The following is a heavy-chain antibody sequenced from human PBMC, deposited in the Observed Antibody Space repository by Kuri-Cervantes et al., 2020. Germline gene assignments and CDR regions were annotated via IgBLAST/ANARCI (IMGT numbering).Heavy chain of an antibody. D-gene: IGHD5-24*01. Sequence: GESLKISCAASGFTFSSYSMNWVRQAPGKGLEWVANIKQDGSEKYYVDSVKGRFTISRDNSKNTLYLQMNSLRAEDTAVYYCAGGEMATIMDWYFDLWGRGTLVTVSS. CDR2: IKQDGSEK. CDR1: GFTFSSYS. J-gene: IGHJ2*01. V-gene: IGHV3-7*01. CDR3: AGGEMATIMDWYFDL.